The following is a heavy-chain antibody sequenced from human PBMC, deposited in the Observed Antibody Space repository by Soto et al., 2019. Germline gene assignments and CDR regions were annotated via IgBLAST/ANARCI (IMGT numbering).Heavy chain of an antibody. CDR3: ATSLFWPGYFDL. CDR2: IFRGGKT. Sequence: EVQLVESGGDLIQAGGSLRLSCAASDFTVSSNYMTWVRQAPGKGLECVSAIFRGGKTYYADSVKGRFTISRDNSKNTVCLQMDSLRAEDTAFYYCATSLFWPGYFDLWGRGTLVTVSS. V-gene: IGHV3-53*01. CDR1: DFTVSSNY. J-gene: IGHJ2*01. D-gene: IGHD2-21*01.